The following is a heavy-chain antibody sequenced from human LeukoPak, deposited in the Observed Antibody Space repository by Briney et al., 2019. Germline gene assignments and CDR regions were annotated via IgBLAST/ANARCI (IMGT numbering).Heavy chain of an antibody. J-gene: IGHJ4*02. D-gene: IGHD4-17*01. CDR1: GGSISSYY. V-gene: IGHV4-59*01. CDR2: IYYSGST. Sequence: TSETLSLTCTASGGSISSYYWSSIRQPPGKGLEWIGYIYYSGSTNYNPSLKSRVTISVDTSKNQFSLKLSSVTAADTAVYYCARAPDYATYYFDYWGQGTLVTVSS. CDR3: ARAPDYATYYFDY.